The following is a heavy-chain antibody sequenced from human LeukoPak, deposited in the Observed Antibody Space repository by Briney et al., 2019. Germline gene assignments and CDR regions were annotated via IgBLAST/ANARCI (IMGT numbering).Heavy chain of an antibody. CDR3: AKDLAKTKVGSYYIDY. CDR2: IRYDGSNK. CDR1: GFTFSSYG. Sequence: QTGGSLRLSCAASGFTFSSYGMHWVRQAPGKGLEWVAFIRYDGSNKYYADSVKGRFTISRDNSKNTLYLQMNSLRAEDTAVYYCAKDLAKTKVGSYYIDYWGQGTLVTVSS. V-gene: IGHV3-30*02. D-gene: IGHD1-26*01. J-gene: IGHJ4*02.